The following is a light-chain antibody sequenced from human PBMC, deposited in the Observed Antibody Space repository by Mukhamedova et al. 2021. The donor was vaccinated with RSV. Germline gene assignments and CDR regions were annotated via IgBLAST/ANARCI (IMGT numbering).Light chain of an antibody. J-gene: IGKJ4*01. CDR3: QQFSSSYPT. Sequence: LLINKASSLENGVPSRFSGGGSGTEFTLTISSLQPEDFATXYCQQFSSSYPTFGGGTRLEIK. V-gene: IGKV1-5*03. CDR2: KAS.